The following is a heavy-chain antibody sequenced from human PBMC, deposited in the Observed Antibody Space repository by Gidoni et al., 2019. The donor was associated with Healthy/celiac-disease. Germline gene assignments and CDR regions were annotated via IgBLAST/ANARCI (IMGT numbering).Heavy chain of an antibody. J-gene: IGHJ4*02. CDR2: IYHRGST. Sequence: QLQLQESGSGLVKPSQTLSLTCAVSGGSISSGGYSWSLIRQPPGKGLKWIGYIYHRGSTYYNPSLKSRVTISVDRSKNQFSLKLSSVTAADTAVYYCARGSGYDVGLYYFDYWGQGTLVTVSS. V-gene: IGHV4-30-2*01. CDR3: ARGSGYDVGLYYFDY. D-gene: IGHD5-12*01. CDR1: GGSISSGGYS.